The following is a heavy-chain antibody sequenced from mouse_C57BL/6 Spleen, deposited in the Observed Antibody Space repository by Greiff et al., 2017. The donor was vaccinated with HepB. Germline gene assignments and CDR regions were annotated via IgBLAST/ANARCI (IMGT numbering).Heavy chain of an antibody. D-gene: IGHD4-1*01. CDR3: ARGTGTGPYAMDY. CDR1: GYTFTSYW. CDR2: IYPGSGST. J-gene: IGHJ4*01. V-gene: IGHV1-55*01. Sequence: QVQLQQPGAELVKPGASVKMSCKASGYTFTSYWITWVKQRPEQGLEWIGDIYPGSGSTNYNEKFKSKATLTVDTSSSTAYMQLSSLTSEDSAVYYCARGTGTGPYAMDYWGQGTSVTVSS.